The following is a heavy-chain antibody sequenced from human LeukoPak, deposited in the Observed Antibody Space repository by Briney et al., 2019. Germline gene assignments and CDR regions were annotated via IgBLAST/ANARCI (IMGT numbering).Heavy chain of an antibody. V-gene: IGHV3-23*01. CDR2: VGGSGGST. Sequence: GGSLRLSCAASGFTFRSYAMNWVRQAPGKGLEWVSAVGGSGGSTYYTDSVKGRFTISRDNSKNTLYLQMNSLRADDTAVYYCARDSSFKVWGQGTLVTVSS. CDR3: ARDSSFKV. J-gene: IGHJ4*02. D-gene: IGHD6-6*01. CDR1: GFTFRSYA.